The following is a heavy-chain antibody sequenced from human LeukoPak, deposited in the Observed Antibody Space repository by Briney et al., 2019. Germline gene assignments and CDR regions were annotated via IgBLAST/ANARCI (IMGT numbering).Heavy chain of an antibody. V-gene: IGHV3-23*01. CDR1: GFTFSSYA. D-gene: IGHD6-13*01. CDR3: AKRGGIYSSSWYFDY. CDR2: ISGSGGST. J-gene: IGHJ4*02. Sequence: GGSLRLSCAASGFTFSSYAMSWVRQAPGKGLEWVSAISGSGGSTYYADSVKGRFTISRDNSKNTLYLQMNSLRAEDTAVYYCAKRGGIYSSSWYFDYWGQGTLVTVSS.